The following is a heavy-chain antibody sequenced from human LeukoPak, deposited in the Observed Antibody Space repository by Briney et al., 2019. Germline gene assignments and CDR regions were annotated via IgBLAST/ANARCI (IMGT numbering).Heavy chain of an antibody. CDR2: IYYSGST. CDR1: GGSISSGGYY. V-gene: IGHV4-31*03. J-gene: IGHJ4*02. CDR3: ARSIAARKFAGFDY. D-gene: IGHD6-6*01. Sequence: SETLSLTCTASGGSISSGGYYWSWIRQHPGKGLEWIGYIYYSGSTYYNPSLKSRVTISVDTSKNRFSLKLSSVTAADTAVYYCARSIAARKFAGFDYWGQGTLVTVSS.